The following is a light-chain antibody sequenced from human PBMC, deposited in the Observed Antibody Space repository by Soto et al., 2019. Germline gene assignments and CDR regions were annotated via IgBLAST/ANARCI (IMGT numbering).Light chain of an antibody. CDR2: KAS. V-gene: IGKV1-5*03. J-gene: IGKJ2*01. CDR1: QSISSW. Sequence: DIQMTQSPSTLSASVGDRVAITCRASQSISSWLAWYQQKPGKAPKLLIYKASSLESGVPSRFSGSGSGTEFTLTISSLQPDDFATYYCQQYNSYPYTFGQGTKLEIK. CDR3: QQYNSYPYT.